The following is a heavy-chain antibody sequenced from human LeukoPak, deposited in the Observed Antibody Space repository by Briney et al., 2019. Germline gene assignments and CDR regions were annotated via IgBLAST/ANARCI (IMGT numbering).Heavy chain of an antibody. CDR1: GGSISSSNW. V-gene: IGHV4-4*02. J-gene: IGHJ4*02. D-gene: IGHD5-18*01. CDR3: AREGGYSYGYGVDY. Sequence: SETLSLTCAVSGGSISSSNWWSWVRQPPGKGLEWIGEIYHSGSTNYNPSLKSRVTISVDKSKNQFSLKLSSVTAADTAVYYCAREGGYSYGYGVDYWGQGTLVTVSS. CDR2: IYHSGST.